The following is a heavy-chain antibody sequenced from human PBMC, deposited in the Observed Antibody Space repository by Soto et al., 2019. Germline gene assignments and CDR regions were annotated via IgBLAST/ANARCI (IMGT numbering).Heavy chain of an antibody. CDR3: ARLAGYCSGTSCYGYYGMDV. CDR2: FHYSGRT. CDR1: GGSISSGPYS. D-gene: IGHD2-2*01. Sequence: SETLSLTCSVSGGSISSGPYSWGWIRQPPGKGLEWIGTFHYSGRTYYSPSLESRVTISVDTSKNQFFLKVSSVTAADTAVFYCARLAGYCSGTSCYGYYGMDVWGQGTTVTVSS. V-gene: IGHV4-39*01. J-gene: IGHJ6*02.